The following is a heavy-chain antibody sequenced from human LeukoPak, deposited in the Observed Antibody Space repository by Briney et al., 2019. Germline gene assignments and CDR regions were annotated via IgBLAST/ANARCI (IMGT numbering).Heavy chain of an antibody. CDR1: GYTFTGYY. Sequence: ASVKVSCKASGYTFTGYYMHWVRQAPGQGLEWMGWINPNSGGTNYAQKFQGRVTMTRDTSISTAYMELSRLRSDDTAVYYCASLAPGYCSSTSCLGDAFDIWGQGTMVTVSS. D-gene: IGHD2-2*01. J-gene: IGHJ3*02. CDR3: ASLAPGYCSSTSCLGDAFDI. V-gene: IGHV1-2*02. CDR2: INPNSGGT.